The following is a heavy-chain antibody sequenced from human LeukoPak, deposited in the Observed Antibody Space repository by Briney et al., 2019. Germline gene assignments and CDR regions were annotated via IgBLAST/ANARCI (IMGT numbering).Heavy chain of an antibody. D-gene: IGHD6-13*01. J-gene: IGHJ3*02. Sequence: SVKVSCKASGGTFTHSAISWLRQAPGQGFEWMGGIIPIFGSPNYAQKFQDRVTITTDESSNIIYLDLISLRSEDTAVYYCARDPTGYISSWDSAFDMWGQGTMVTVSS. CDR1: GGTFTHSA. CDR2: IIPIFGSP. V-gene: IGHV1-69*05. CDR3: ARDPTGYISSWDSAFDM.